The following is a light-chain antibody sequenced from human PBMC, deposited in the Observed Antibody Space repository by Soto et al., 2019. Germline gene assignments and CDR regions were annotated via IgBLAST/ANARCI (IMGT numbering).Light chain of an antibody. CDR3: QQYNNWPPVT. J-gene: IGKJ4*01. CDR1: QRISSN. CDR2: GAS. V-gene: IGKV3-15*01. Sequence: ETVMTQSPATLSVSPGERATLSCRASQRISSNLAWYQQNPGQAPRLLIYGASTSATGIPARFSGSGSGTEFTLTISSLQSEDFAVYYCQQYNNWPPVTFGGGTKVDIK.